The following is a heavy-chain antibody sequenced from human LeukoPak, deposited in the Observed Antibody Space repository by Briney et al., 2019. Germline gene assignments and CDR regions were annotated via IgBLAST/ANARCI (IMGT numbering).Heavy chain of an antibody. CDR3: ARYYDFWSGYFLPPSYSYYGMDV. CDR1: GYTFTSYG. D-gene: IGHD3-3*01. J-gene: IGHJ6*02. Sequence: ASVKVSCKASGYTFTSYGISWVRQAPGQGLEWMGWINTNTGNPTYAQGFTGRFVFSLDTSVSTAYLQISSLKAEDTAVYYCARYYDFWSGYFLPPSYSYYGMDVWGQGTTVTVSS. V-gene: IGHV7-4-1*02. CDR2: INTNTGNP.